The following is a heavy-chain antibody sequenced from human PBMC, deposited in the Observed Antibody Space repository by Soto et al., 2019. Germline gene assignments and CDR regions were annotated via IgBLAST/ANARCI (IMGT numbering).Heavy chain of an antibody. V-gene: IGHV3-74*01. Sequence: EMQLVESGGGLVQPGGSLRLSCAASKFSFSGYWMHWVRQAPGKGLMWVSRINSDGSVTTYADSVKGRFTISRDNAKSTVFLQITSLRAQDTAVYYCARVATGSYAWFHPWGQGTLVTVSS. CDR1: KFSFSGYW. CDR2: INSDGSVT. D-gene: IGHD1-26*01. J-gene: IGHJ5*02. CDR3: ARVATGSYAWFHP.